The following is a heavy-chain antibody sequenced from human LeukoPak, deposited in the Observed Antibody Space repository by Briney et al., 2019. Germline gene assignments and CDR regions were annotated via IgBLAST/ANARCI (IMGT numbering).Heavy chain of an antibody. V-gene: IGHV3-21*04. J-gene: IGHJ3*02. CDR1: GFTFSTYS. Sequence: PGGSLRLSCAASGFTFSTYSMNWVRQAPGKGLEWVSSIISSSSYIYYTDSAKGRFTISRDNAKNSLYLQMNSLRAEDTALYHCARGASGVTMERAFDIWGQGTMVTVSS. CDR2: IISSSSYI. D-gene: IGHD3-10*01. CDR3: ARGASGVTMERAFDI.